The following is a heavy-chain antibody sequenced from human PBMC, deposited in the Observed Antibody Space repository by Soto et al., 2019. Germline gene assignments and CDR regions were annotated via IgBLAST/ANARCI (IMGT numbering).Heavy chain of an antibody. CDR2: IDPSDSYT. CDR1: GYSFTSYW. Sequence: PGESLKISCKGSGYSFTSYWIAWVRQMPGKGLEWMGRIDPSDSYTNYSPSFQGHVTISADKSISTAYLQWSSLKASDTAMYYCARFTACGGDCYSPIYYYYGMNVWGQGTTVTVSS. V-gene: IGHV5-10-1*01. J-gene: IGHJ6*02. CDR3: ARFTACGGDCYSPIYYYYGMNV. D-gene: IGHD2-21*02.